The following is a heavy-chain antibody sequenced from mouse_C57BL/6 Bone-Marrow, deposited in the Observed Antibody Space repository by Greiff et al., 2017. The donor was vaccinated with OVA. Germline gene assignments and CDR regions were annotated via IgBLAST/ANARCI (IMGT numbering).Heavy chain of an antibody. D-gene: IGHD6-1*01. CDR1: GFSLTRSG. V-gene: IGHV2-5*01. J-gene: IGHJ2*01. CDR2: IWRGGST. CDR3: AKNGGMGGFLYYFDY. Sequence: QVHVKQSGPGLVQPSQSLSITCTVSGFSLTRSGVHWVRQSPGKGLEWLGVIWRGGSTDYNAAFMSRLSITKDNSKSQVFFKMNSLQADDTAIYYCAKNGGMGGFLYYFDYWGQGTTLTVSS.